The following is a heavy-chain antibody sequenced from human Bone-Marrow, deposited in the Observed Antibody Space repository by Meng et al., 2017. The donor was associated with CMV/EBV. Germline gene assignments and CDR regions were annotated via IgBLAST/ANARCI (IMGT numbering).Heavy chain of an antibody. CDR1: GYTFTSYY. V-gene: IGHV1-46*01. CDR2: INPSGGST. CDR3: ARGYCSGGSCQSPRY. D-gene: IGHD2-15*01. Sequence: QVLQTGCGGRKPGASVKVSCKASGYTFTSYYMHWVRQAPGQVLEWMGIINPSGGSTSYAQKFQCRVTMTRDTSTNTVYMELSSLRSEDTAVYYCARGYCSGGSCQSPRYWGQGTLVTVSS. J-gene: IGHJ4*02.